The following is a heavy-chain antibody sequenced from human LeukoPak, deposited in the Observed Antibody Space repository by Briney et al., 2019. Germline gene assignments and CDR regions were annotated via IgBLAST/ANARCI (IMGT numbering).Heavy chain of an antibody. D-gene: IGHD2-8*01. CDR1: GFTFSNTN. Sequence: GGALRLSCAASGFTFSNTNMNWVRQAPGKGLKWVSFISASSNYIYYADSVKGRFTISRDNAQNSLYLQMNSLRAEDTAVYFCARVVNGYVDYWGQGTLVTVSS. V-gene: IGHV3-21*06. CDR3: ARVVNGYVDY. J-gene: IGHJ4*02. CDR2: ISASSNYI.